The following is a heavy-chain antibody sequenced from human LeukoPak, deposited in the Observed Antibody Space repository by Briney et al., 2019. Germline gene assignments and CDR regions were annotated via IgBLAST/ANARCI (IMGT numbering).Heavy chain of an antibody. CDR2: IYPGDSDT. CDR3: ARQEDMAAPDFDY. D-gene: IGHD6-13*01. CDR1: GYSFANYW. V-gene: IGHV5-51*01. J-gene: IGHJ4*02. Sequence: PGESLKISCKGSGYSFANYWIGWVRQLPGKGLEWMGIIYPGDSDTRYSPSFQGQVTISVDKSISTAYLQWSSLKASDTAMYYCARQEDMAAPDFDYWGQGTLVTVSS.